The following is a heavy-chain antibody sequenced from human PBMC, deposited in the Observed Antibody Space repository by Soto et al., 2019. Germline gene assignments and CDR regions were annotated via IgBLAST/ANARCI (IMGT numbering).Heavy chain of an antibody. Sequence: EVQLVESGGGLVQPGGSLRLSCAASGFTFSSYSMNWVRQAPGKGLEWVSVIYSGGSTYYADSVKGRFTISRDNSKNTLYLQMNSLRAEDTAVYYCAREARDSHYFDYWGQGTLVTVSS. V-gene: IGHV3-66*01. J-gene: IGHJ4*02. CDR1: GFTFSSYS. CDR2: IYSGGST. CDR3: AREARDSHYFDY.